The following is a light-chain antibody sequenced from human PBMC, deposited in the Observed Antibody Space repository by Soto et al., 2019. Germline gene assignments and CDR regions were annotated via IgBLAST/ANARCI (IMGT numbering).Light chain of an antibody. Sequence: QSVLTQPASVSGSPGQSITISCTGTSSDVGGYNYVSWYQHHPGKAPKLVIYEVTNRPSGVSNRFSGSKSGNTASLTISGLQAEDEADYYCSSYTTSGTGVFGTGTKVTAL. CDR3: SSYTTSGTGV. CDR2: EVT. J-gene: IGLJ1*01. V-gene: IGLV2-14*01. CDR1: SSDVGGYNY.